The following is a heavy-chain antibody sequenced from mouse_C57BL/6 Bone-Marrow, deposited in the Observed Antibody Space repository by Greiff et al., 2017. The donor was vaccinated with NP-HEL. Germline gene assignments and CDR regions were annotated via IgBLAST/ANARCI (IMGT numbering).Heavy chain of an antibody. V-gene: IGHV1-55*01. CDR1: GYTFTSYW. CDR2: IYPGSGST. Sequence: QVQLQQPGAELVKPGASVKMSCKASGYTFTSYWITWVKQRPGQGLEWIGDIYPGSGSTNYNEKFKSKATLTVDTSSSTAYLQLSSLTSEDSAVYYWASSSYYYGSSHWYFDVWGTGTTVTVAS. CDR3: ASSSYYYGSSHWYFDV. J-gene: IGHJ1*03. D-gene: IGHD1-1*01.